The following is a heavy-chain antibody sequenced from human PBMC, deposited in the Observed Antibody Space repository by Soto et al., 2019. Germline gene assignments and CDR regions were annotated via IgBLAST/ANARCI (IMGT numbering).Heavy chain of an antibody. Sequence: GGSLRLSCVASGFTFSDYYMSWIRQDPGKGLEWVSYISSSSSYTNYADSVKGRFTISRDNAKNSLYLQMNSLRAEDTAVYYCARDHHRYSGYDYVDYWGQGTLVTVSS. CDR2: ISSSSSYT. CDR1: GFTFSDYY. CDR3: ARDHHRYSGYDYVDY. V-gene: IGHV3-11*05. J-gene: IGHJ4*02. D-gene: IGHD5-12*01.